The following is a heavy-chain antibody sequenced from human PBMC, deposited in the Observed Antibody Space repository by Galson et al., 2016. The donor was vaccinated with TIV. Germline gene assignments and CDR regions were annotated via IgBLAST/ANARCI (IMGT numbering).Heavy chain of an antibody. CDR3: AKITNTIGTYYFDY. CDR1: GYTFITYG. CDR2: ISAYNGNT. Sequence: ASGYTFITYGVGWVRQAPGQGLEWMGWISAYNGNTRYAQKLQARVTMTTDTSTNTAYMELRSLRSDDTAVYYCAKITNTIGTYYFDYWGQGTLVTVSS. J-gene: IGHJ4*02. V-gene: IGHV1-18*01. D-gene: IGHD3-3*01.